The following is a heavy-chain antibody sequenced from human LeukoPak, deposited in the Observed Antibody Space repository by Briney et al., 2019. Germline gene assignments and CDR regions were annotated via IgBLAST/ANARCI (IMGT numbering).Heavy chain of an antibody. CDR3: ARDHCSSTSCSYFDY. CDR1: GGSVSSYY. V-gene: IGHV4-59*02. J-gene: IGHJ4*02. Sequence: PSETLSLTCTVSGGSVSSYYCSWIRQPPGKGLEWIGYIYYSGSTNYNPSLKSRVTISVDTSKNQFSLKLSSVTAADTAVYYCARDHCSSTSCSYFDYWGQGTLVTVSS. CDR2: IYYSGST. D-gene: IGHD2-2*01.